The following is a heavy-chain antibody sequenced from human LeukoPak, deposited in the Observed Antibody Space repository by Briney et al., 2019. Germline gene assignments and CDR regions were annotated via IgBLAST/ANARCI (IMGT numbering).Heavy chain of an antibody. CDR1: GFTFSNYG. J-gene: IGHJ4*02. CDR2: ISGSGGST. CDR3: ARDRVTYYYDSSGNSGFDY. D-gene: IGHD3-22*01. V-gene: IGHV3-23*01. Sequence: GGSLRLSCAASGFTFSNYGMDWVRQAPGKGLEWVSAISGSGGSTYYADSVKGRFTISRDNSKNTLYLQMNSLRAEDTAVYYCARDRVTYYYDSSGNSGFDYWGQGTLVTVSS.